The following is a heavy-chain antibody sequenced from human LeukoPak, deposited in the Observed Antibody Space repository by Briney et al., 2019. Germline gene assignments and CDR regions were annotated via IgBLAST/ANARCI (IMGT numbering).Heavy chain of an antibody. CDR2: ISYDGSNK. Sequence: GGSLRLSCAASGFTFSSYATHWVRQAPGKGLEWVAVISYDGSNKYYADSVKGRFTIPRDNSKNTLYLQMNSLRAEDTAVYYCARDGGNSGYYYCYMDVWGKGTTVTVSS. CDR1: GFTFSSYA. D-gene: IGHD4-23*01. V-gene: IGHV3-30*01. J-gene: IGHJ6*03. CDR3: ARDGGNSGYYYCYMDV.